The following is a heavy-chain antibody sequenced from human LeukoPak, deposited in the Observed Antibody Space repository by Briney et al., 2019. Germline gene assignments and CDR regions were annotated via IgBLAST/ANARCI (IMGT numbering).Heavy chain of an antibody. D-gene: IGHD3-22*01. CDR2: VYADGST. J-gene: IGHJ3*02. CDR3: ARDSSRSDPYDSSDRDDALDI. Sequence: SETLSLTCTVSDASINTGSFYWSWIRQPAGKGLEWIGRVYADGSTKSYNPSLRPRVTISLDTSKNQFSLKLTSVTAADTDTYYCARDSSRSDPYDSSDRDDALDIWGRRTILPIS. V-gene: IGHV4-61*02. CDR1: DASINTGSFY.